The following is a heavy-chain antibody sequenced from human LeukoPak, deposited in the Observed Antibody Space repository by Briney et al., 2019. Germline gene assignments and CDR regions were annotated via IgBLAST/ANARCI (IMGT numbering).Heavy chain of an antibody. CDR3: AKGYSGSYYPPYYFEY. CDR2: IYGDGSFT. CDR1: GFTFSDFW. V-gene: IGHV3-74*01. Sequence: GSLRLSCAASGFTFSDFWMHWVRQAPGKGLVWVALIYGDGSFTRYADSVKGRFTISRDNSKNTLYLQMNSLRGEDTAVYYCAKGYSGSYYPPYYFEYWGQGTLVTVSS. J-gene: IGHJ4*02. D-gene: IGHD1-26*01.